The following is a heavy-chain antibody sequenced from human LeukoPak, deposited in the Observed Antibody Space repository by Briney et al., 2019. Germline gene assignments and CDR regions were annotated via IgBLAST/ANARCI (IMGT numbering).Heavy chain of an antibody. CDR1: GYSFTSYW. V-gene: IGHV5-51*01. J-gene: IGHJ4*02. D-gene: IGHD3-22*01. CDR3: ARSNGYYDSSGYYKN. CDR2: IYPGDPDT. Sequence: GESLKISCKGSGYSFTSYWIGWVRQMPGKGLEWMGIIYPGDPDTRYSPSFQGQVTISADKSISTAYLQWSSLKASDTAMYYCARSNGYYDSSGYYKNWGQGTLVTVSS.